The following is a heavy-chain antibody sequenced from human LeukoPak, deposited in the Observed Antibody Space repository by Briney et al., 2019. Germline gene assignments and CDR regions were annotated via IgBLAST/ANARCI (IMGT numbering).Heavy chain of an antibody. J-gene: IGHJ4*02. CDR1: GFTFSSYA. CDR2: ISGSGGST. Sequence: GGSLRLSCAASGFTFSSYAMSWVRQAPGKGLEWVSAISGSGGSTYYADSVKGRFTISRDNSKNTLYLQMNSLRAEDTAVYHCARGRYDYVWGGYLLEYWGQGTLVTVSS. V-gene: IGHV3-23*01. D-gene: IGHD3-16*01. CDR3: ARGRYDYVWGGYLLEY.